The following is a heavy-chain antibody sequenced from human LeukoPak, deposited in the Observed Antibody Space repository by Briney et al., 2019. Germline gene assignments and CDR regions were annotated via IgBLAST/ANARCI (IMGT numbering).Heavy chain of an antibody. J-gene: IGHJ6*02. CDR1: EFTFSSTW. CDR3: VRDRYFNLDV. Sequence: PGGSLRLSCAASEFTFSSTWMHWVRQAAGNGLEWVSLIKSDGSSTTYADSVKGRFTISRDNAKNTLYLQMNSLRADDTAVYYCVRDRYFNLDVWGQGTTVTVSS. CDR2: IKSDGSST. V-gene: IGHV3-74*01. D-gene: IGHD1-1*01.